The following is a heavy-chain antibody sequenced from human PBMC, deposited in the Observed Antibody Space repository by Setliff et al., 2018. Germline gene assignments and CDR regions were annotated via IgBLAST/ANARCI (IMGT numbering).Heavy chain of an antibody. CDR3: ARINFYVSSGYYYAPDF. V-gene: IGHV1-8*01. J-gene: IGHJ4*02. Sequence: ASVKVSCKASGYSFTSYDINWVRLAAGQGLEWMGWVSPIDDGKPGYAQKFQGRVTITWVTSISTAYMELSSLRSEDTAVYYCARINFYVSSGYYYAPDFWGQGTLVTSPQ. CDR1: GYSFTSYD. CDR2: VSPIDDGKP. D-gene: IGHD3-22*01.